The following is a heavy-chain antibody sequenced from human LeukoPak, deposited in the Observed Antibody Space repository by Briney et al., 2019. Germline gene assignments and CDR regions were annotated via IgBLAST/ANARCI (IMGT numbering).Heavy chain of an antibody. CDR1: GGSISSSSYY. J-gene: IGHJ2*01. CDR3: ARSVREDYDILTGSLFDL. CDR2: IYYSGRT. V-gene: IGHV4-39*01. D-gene: IGHD3-9*01. Sequence: PSETLSLTCTVSGGSISSSSYYWGWIRQPPGKGLEWIGSIYYSGRTYYNPSLKSRVTISVDTSKNQFSLKLSSVTAADTAVYYCARSVREDYDILTGSLFDLWGRGTLVTVSS.